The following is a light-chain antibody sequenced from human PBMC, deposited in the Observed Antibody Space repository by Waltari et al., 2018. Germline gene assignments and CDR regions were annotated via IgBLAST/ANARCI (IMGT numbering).Light chain of an antibody. Sequence: DIQMTPSPSTLSASVGDRVPIHCRASQSISSWLAWYQQKPGKAPKLLIYKASSLESGVPSRFSGSGSGTEFTLTISSLQPDDFATYYCQQYNSYSWTFGQGTKVEIK. J-gene: IGKJ1*01. V-gene: IGKV1-5*03. CDR1: QSISSW. CDR2: KAS. CDR3: QQYNSYSWT.